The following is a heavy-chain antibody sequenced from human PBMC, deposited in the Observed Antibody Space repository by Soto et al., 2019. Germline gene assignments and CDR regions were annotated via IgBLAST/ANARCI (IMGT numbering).Heavy chain of an antibody. J-gene: IGHJ4*02. D-gene: IGHD6-13*01. Sequence: SETLSLTCTVSGGSISSGGYYWSWIRHHPGKGLEWSGYIFYSGSTFYSPSLKSRVTISVDTARNQFSLNLRSVTAADTAVYYCAGGEFSRSWYRVSHFDSWGQGTLVTVSS. V-gene: IGHV4-31*03. CDR1: GGSISSGGYY. CDR3: AGGEFSRSWYRVSHFDS. CDR2: IFYSGST.